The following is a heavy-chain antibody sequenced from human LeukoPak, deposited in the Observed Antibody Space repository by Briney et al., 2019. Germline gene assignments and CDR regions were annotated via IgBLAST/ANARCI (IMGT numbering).Heavy chain of an antibody. Sequence: ASVKVSCKASGYTFTGYYMHWVRQAPGQGLEWMGWINPNSGGTNYAQKFQGRVTMTRDTSISTAYMELSRLRSDDTAVYYCARGMRDYGDYRTLTYYYYYMDVWGKGTTVTISS. D-gene: IGHD4-17*01. J-gene: IGHJ6*03. V-gene: IGHV1-2*02. CDR3: ARGMRDYGDYRTLTYYYYYMDV. CDR1: GYTFTGYY. CDR2: INPNSGGT.